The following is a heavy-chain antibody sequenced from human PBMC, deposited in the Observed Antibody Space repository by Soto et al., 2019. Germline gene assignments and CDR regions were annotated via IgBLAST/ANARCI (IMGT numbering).Heavy chain of an antibody. Sequence: QPGGSLRLSCAASGFTFSNYVVHWVRQAPGKGLVWVSRVSHDGSTTSYADSVKGRFTISRDNSKNTLYLQMNSLRDEDTAVYYCARDLDWVLYDYWGQGTPGTVSS. CDR2: VSHDGSTT. V-gene: IGHV3-74*01. J-gene: IGHJ4*02. CDR3: ARDLDWVLYDY. D-gene: IGHD3-3*01. CDR1: GFTFSNYV.